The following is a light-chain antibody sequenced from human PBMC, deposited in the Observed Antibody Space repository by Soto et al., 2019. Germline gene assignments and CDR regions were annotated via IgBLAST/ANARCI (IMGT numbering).Light chain of an antibody. CDR2: EVS. V-gene: IGLV2-14*03. Sequence: QSALTQPASVSGSPGQSITISCTGTSSDVGAYDYVSWYQQHPDKAPKLMIYEVSNRPSGVSNRFSGSESVNTATLTISGLQADDEADYYCSSYTSSSTRVFGPGTKLTVL. J-gene: IGLJ1*01. CDR3: SSYTSSSTRV. CDR1: SSDVGAYDY.